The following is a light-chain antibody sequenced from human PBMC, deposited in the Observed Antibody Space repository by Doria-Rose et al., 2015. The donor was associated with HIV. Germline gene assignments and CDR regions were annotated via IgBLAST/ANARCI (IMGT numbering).Light chain of an antibody. V-gene: IGKV1-8*01. CDR2: AAS. Sequence: IQMTQSPSSLSASTGDRVTITCRASQGISSYLAWYQQKPGKAPKLLIYAASTLQSGVPSRFSGSGSGTDFTLTISCLQSEDFAAYYCQQYYSYPRTVGQGTKGESK. CDR3: QQYYSYPRT. CDR1: QGISSY. J-gene: IGKJ2*01.